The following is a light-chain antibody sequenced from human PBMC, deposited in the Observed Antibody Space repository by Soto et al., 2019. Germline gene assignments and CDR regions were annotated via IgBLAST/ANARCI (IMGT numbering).Light chain of an antibody. CDR1: QGIDYS. Sequence: DIQMTQSPPSLSASVGDRVTITCRASQGIDYSLAWYQQKPGEVPNLLIYSASTLQSGVPSRFSGSGSGTDFTLTITSLQPEEVATYYCQEQYSGPPVAFGPGTKVDV. J-gene: IGKJ3*01. V-gene: IGKV1-27*01. CDR3: QEQYSGPPVA. CDR2: SAS.